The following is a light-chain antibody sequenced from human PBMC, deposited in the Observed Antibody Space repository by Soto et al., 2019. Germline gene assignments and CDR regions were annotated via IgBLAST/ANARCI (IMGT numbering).Light chain of an antibody. CDR3: QPCQPYGDLPPLT. V-gene: IGKV3-11*01. CDR1: QTVSSS. J-gene: IGKJ4*01. CDR2: EAS. Sequence: EIVLTQSPATLSLSPGERATLSCRASQTVSSSLAWYQQKPGQAPRLLIYEASNRATGIPARFSGSGSGADFTLAISRLEPEDFAVYYCQPCQPYGDLPPLTVGGGTKLDIE.